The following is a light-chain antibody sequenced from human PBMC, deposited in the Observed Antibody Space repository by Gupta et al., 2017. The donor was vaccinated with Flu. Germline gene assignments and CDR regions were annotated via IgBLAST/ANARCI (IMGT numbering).Light chain of an antibody. CDR1: QSGLYSSNNKNY. Sequence: DSVMTSSADSLTVSLGERATINCKSSQSGLYSSNNKNYLAWYQQKPGQPPKLLIYWASTRESGVPDRFSGRGSGTDFTLTISSLQAEDVAVYYCQQEDSTPITFGGGTKVEIK. CDR3: QQEDSTPIT. V-gene: IGKV4-1*01. CDR2: WAS. J-gene: IGKJ4*01.